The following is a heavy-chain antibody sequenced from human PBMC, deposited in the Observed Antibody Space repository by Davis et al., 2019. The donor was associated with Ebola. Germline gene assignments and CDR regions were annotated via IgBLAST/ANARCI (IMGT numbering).Heavy chain of an antibody. CDR1: GDSLSTNIPA. V-gene: IGHV6-1*01. J-gene: IGHJ6*02. D-gene: IGHD3-16*01. CDR3: VRGWGRSGLDV. Sequence: HSQTLSLTCAISGDSLSTNIPAWNWIRQSPSRGLEWLGRTYYTSKWHNDYGESVKSRISINPDTSKNQLSLQLNSVTPEDAAVYYCVRGWGRSGLDVWGQGTTVTVSS. CDR2: TYYTSKWHN.